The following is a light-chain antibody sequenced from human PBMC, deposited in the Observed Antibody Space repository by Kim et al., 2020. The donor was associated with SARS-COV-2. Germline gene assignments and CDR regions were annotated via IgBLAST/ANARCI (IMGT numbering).Light chain of an antibody. CDR1: QDISTY. V-gene: IGKV1-9*01. Sequence: ASVGDRGTINCRASQDISTYLAWYQQKPGKAPKLLIYPTSTVQSGVPSGFSGSGSGTEFTLTISNLQPEDFATYYCQQLISYPLTFGQGTRLEIK. J-gene: IGKJ5*01. CDR2: PTS. CDR3: QQLISYPLT.